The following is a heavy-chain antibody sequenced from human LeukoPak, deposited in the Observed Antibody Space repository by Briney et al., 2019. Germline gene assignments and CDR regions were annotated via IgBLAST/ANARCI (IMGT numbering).Heavy chain of an antibody. D-gene: IGHD2-15*01. CDR3: AKGGPGAFDF. CDR1: GFAFSRND. J-gene: IGHJ3*01. CDR2: ISGSSGAT. V-gene: IGHV3-23*01. Sequence: GGSLRLSCAASGFAFSRNDMFWVRQAPGKGLEWVSCISGSSGATYYADTVRGRFTISRDNSKNTVFLLMNSLRAEDTAIYYCAKGGPGAFDFWGQGTMVTVSS.